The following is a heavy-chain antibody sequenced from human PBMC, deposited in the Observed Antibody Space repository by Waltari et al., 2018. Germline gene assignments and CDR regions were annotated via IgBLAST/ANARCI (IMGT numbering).Heavy chain of an antibody. CDR2: INPNSGGT. Sequence: QVQLVQSGAEVKKPGASVKVSCKASGYTFTGYYMHWVRQAPGQGLEWMGWINPNSGGTNYAQKFQGRVTMTRDTSISTAYMELSRLRSDDTAVYYCARGVASVFRWNGWFDPWGQGTLVTVSS. D-gene: IGHD1-1*01. V-gene: IGHV1-2*02. CDR3: ARGVASVFRWNGWFDP. J-gene: IGHJ5*02. CDR1: GYTFTGYY.